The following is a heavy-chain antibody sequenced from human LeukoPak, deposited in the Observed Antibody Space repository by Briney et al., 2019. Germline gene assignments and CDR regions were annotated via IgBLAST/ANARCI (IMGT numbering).Heavy chain of an antibody. D-gene: IGHD3-22*01. CDR2: IYYSRSAFHT. J-gene: IGHJ3*02. CDR1: GGSISSYH. CDR3: ARYSDGSGWAAFDI. V-gene: IGHV4-39*01. Sequence: TSETLSLTCTVSGGSISSYHWAWIRQPPGKGLEWVANIYYSRSAFHTFYNPSLRSRVTVSVDVDTSKNQFSLQLSSVTAADTSIYYCARYSDGSGWAAFDIWGQGTVVTVSS.